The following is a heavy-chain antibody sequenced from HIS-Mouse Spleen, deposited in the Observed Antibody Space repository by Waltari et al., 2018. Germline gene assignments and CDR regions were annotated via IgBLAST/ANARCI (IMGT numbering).Heavy chain of an antibody. J-gene: IGHJ2*01. D-gene: IGHD6-13*01. Sequence: QLQLQESGPGLVKPSETLSLTCTVSGGSISSSSYYWGWIRQPPGKGLEWIGSIYYSRSTYHNPSLKSRVTISVDTSKNQFSLKLSSVTAADTAVYYCAREIPYSSSWYDWYFDLWCRGTLVTVSS. CDR1: GGSISSSSYY. CDR2: IYYSRST. CDR3: AREIPYSSSWYDWYFDL. V-gene: IGHV4-39*07.